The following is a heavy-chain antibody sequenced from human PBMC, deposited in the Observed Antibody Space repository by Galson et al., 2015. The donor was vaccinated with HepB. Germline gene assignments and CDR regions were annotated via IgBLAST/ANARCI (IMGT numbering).Heavy chain of an antibody. D-gene: IGHD3-10*01. CDR2: INAGNGNT. V-gene: IGHV1-3*01. J-gene: IGHJ4*02. Sequence: SVKVSCKASGYTFTSYAMHWVRQAPGQRLEWMGWINAGNGNTKYSQKFQGRVTITRDTSASTAYMELSSLRSEDTAVYYCARGRVVRGPGLDYWGQGTLVTVSS. CDR3: ARGRVVRGPGLDY. CDR1: GYTFTSYA.